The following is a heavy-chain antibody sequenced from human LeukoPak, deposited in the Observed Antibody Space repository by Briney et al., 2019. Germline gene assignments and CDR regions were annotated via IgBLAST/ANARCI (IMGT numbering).Heavy chain of an antibody. J-gene: IGHJ4*02. D-gene: IGHD6-19*01. CDR1: GYMISKLS. CDR2: MNPHSGST. CDR3: ARGPGGSGWYYFNY. Sequence: ASVRVSCKVSGYMISKLSMHWVRQAPGQGLEWMGWMNPHSGSTGYAHKFQGRVTMTRNTSISTAYMELRSPRSEDTAMYYCARGPGGSGWYYFNYWGQGTLVTVSS. V-gene: IGHV1-8*01.